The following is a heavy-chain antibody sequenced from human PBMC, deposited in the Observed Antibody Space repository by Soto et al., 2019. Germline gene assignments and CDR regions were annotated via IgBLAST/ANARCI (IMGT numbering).Heavy chain of an antibody. CDR1: GYTFTSYY. CDR2: INPSGGST. D-gene: IGHD4-4*01. V-gene: IGHV1-46*01. CDR3: ARDPYSNYWLGYYYYYMDV. Sequence: GASVKVSCKASGYTFTSYYMHWVRQAPGQGLEWMGIINPSGGSTSYAQKFQGRVTMTRDTSTSTVYMELSSLRSEDTAVYYCARDPYSNYWLGYYYYYMDVWGKGTTVTVSS. J-gene: IGHJ6*03.